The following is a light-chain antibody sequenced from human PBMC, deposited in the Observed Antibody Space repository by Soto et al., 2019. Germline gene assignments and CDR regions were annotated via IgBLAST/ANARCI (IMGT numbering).Light chain of an antibody. Sequence: EIVLTQSPGTLSLSPGERATLSCRASQTVSTNYLAWYQHKPGQAPRLLIFDASTRATGIPDRFTDSGSGTDFTLTISRLEPEDFAVYYCQLYGASPKTFGQGTKVEIK. V-gene: IGKV3-20*01. J-gene: IGKJ1*01. CDR3: QLYGASPKT. CDR2: DAS. CDR1: QTVSTNY.